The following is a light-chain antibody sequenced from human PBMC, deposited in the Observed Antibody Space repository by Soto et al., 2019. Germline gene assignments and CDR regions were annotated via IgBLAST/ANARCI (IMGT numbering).Light chain of an antibody. J-gene: IGKJ1*01. Sequence: DVVVTQSPLSLPVTLGQPASISCRSSQSLVYTNGNTYLAWSQQRPGQSPRRLIYKVSIRDSGVPDRFSGSGSGTEFTLTISRVEAEDVGVYYCMQGTHWPRTFGQGTKVEIK. CDR3: MQGTHWPRT. CDR2: KVS. V-gene: IGKV2-30*01. CDR1: QSLVYTNGNTY.